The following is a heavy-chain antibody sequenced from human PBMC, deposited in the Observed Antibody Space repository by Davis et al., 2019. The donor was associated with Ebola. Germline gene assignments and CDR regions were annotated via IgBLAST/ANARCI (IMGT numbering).Heavy chain of an antibody. D-gene: IGHD2-8*01. J-gene: IGHJ6*02. CDR1: GYSISSGYY. CDR2: IYHSGST. Sequence: PSETLSLTCTVSGYSISSGYYWGWIRQPPGKGLEWIGRIYHSGSTYYNPSLKSRVTISVDTSKNQFSLKLSSVTAADTAVYYCARGLRSVRVYPYYYYYGMDVWGQGTTVTVSS. V-gene: IGHV4-38-2*02. CDR3: ARGLRSVRVYPYYYYYGMDV.